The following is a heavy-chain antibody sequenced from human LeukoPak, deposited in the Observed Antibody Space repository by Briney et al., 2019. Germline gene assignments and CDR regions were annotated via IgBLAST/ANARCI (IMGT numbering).Heavy chain of an antibody. J-gene: IGHJ4*02. D-gene: IGHD5-24*01. V-gene: IGHV1-18*01. CDR1: GYTFTTYD. CDR3: AKSGYNRFDY. Sequence: ASVKVSCKAAGYTFTTYDITWVRQATGQGLEWMGWISSYNGNTKYALKFQDRVTMATNTSTSTAYMELRSLRADDTAVYYCAKSGYNRFDYWGQGTLVTVSS. CDR2: ISSYNGNT.